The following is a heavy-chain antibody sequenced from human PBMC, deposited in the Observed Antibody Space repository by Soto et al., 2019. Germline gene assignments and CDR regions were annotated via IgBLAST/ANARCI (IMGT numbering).Heavy chain of an antibody. CDR3: ARRGSSSSHIYNWFDP. V-gene: IGHV4-34*01. CDR1: GGSFSGYY. J-gene: IGHJ5*02. Sequence: QVQLQQWGAGLLKPSETLSLTCAVYGGSFSGYYWSWIRQPPGKGLEWIGEINHSGSTNYNPSLKRRVTISVDTSKNQFSLKLSSVTAADTAVYYCARRGSSSSHIYNWFDPWGQGTLVTVSS. CDR2: INHSGST. D-gene: IGHD6-6*01.